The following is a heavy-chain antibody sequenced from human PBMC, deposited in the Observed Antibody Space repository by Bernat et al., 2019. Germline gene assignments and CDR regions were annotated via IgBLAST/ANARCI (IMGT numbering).Heavy chain of an antibody. Sequence: EVQLLESGGVLVQPGGSLRLSCAASGFTFSNYAMNWVRQAPGKGLEWVSAITASGSTTFYSDSVKGRFTVSRDNSENTLYLQMNSLTAEDTAIYYCAKGKGGGWYCSDYWGQGTLVTVSS. J-gene: IGHJ4*02. CDR1: GFTFSNYA. CDR2: ITASGSTT. V-gene: IGHV3-23*01. CDR3: AKGKGGGWYCSDY. D-gene: IGHD6-19*01.